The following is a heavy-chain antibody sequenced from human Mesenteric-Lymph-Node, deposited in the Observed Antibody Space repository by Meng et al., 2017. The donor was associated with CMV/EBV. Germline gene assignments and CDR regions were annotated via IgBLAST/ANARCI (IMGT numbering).Heavy chain of an antibody. Sequence: SETLSLTCTVSGGSISSYYWSWIRQPPGKGLEWIGYIYYSGSTNYNPSLKSRVTISADTSKNQFSLKLSSVTAADTAVYYCARDIVVVPADYYYYYGMDVWGQGTTVTVSS. CDR1: GGSISSYY. D-gene: IGHD2-2*01. CDR2: IYYSGST. J-gene: IGHJ6*02. CDR3: ARDIVVVPADYYYYYGMDV. V-gene: IGHV4-59*12.